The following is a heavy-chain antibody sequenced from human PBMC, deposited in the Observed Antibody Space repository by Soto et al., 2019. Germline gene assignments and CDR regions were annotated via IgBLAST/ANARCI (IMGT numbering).Heavy chain of an antibody. J-gene: IGHJ6*02. CDR2: INHSGTI. D-gene: IGHD3-3*01. V-gene: IGHV4-34*01. CDR1: GGSFSGYS. CDR3: ARARFDSWSHIYYGLDV. Sequence: SETLSLTCAVYGGSFSGYSWTWLRQPPGKGLEWIGEINHSGTIDYNPALKSRVTMPADTSKNQFSLRMTSVTAADTAVYYCARARFDSWSHIYYGLDVWGQGTTVTVSS.